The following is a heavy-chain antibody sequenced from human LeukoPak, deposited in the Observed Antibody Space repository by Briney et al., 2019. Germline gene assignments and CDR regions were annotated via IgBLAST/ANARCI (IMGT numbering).Heavy chain of an antibody. Sequence: ASVKVSCKASGYTFTSYYMHWMRQAPGQGLEWMGWIIPDSGGTYYAQKFQGRVTMTRDTSISTAYMELSRLRPDDTAVYYCARGYSSGSSYYFDYWGQGTLVTVSS. CDR1: GYTFTSYY. D-gene: IGHD6-19*01. CDR3: ARGYSSGSSYYFDY. J-gene: IGHJ4*02. CDR2: IIPDSGGT. V-gene: IGHV1-2*02.